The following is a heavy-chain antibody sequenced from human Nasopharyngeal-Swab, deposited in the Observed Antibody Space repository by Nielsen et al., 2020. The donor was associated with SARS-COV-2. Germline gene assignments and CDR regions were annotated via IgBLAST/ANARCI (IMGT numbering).Heavy chain of an antibody. CDR3: AAAPSGDYGGY. Sequence: GESLKISCAASGFTLSNYGMHWVRQAPGKGLEWVAVIWYDGSNKYYADSVKGRFTISRDNSKNTVYLQMNSLRAEDTAVYYCAAAPSGDYGGYWGQGTLVTVSS. D-gene: IGHD4-23*01. CDR2: IWYDGSNK. J-gene: IGHJ4*02. CDR1: GFTLSNYG. V-gene: IGHV3-33*01.